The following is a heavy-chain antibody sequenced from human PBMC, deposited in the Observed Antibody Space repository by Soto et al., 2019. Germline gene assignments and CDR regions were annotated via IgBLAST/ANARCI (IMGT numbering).Heavy chain of an antibody. V-gene: IGHV3-30*03. D-gene: IGHD6-6*01. J-gene: IGHJ3*02. CDR2: ISYDGSNK. Sequence: GGSLRLSCAASGFTFSSYGMHWVRQAPGKGLEWVAVISYDGSNKYYADSVKGRFTISRDNSKNTLYLQMNSLRAEDTALYYCARRAFGSSRSFDIWGQGTMVTVSS. CDR1: GFTFSSYG. CDR3: ARRAFGSSRSFDI.